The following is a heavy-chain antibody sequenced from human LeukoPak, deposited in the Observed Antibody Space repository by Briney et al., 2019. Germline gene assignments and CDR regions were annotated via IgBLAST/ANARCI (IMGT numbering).Heavy chain of an antibody. CDR3: ARSGPRAAFDY. D-gene: IGHD6-25*01. CDR1: GFIFSSYE. V-gene: IGHV3-48*03. CDR2: ISTSGNTI. Sequence: GGSLRLSCAASGFIFSSYEMNWVRQAPGKGLEWVSYISTSGNTIYCADSVKGRFTISRDNAKNSLYLQMNSLRAEDTAVYYCARSGPRAAFDYWGQGTLVTVSS. J-gene: IGHJ4*02.